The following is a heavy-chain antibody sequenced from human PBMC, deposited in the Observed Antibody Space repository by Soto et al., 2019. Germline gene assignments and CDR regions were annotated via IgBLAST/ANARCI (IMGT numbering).Heavy chain of an antibody. J-gene: IGHJ4*02. Sequence: EVQILESGGDLVQPGGSLRLSCVVSGLSLNNYAIAWVRHAPGKGLECVSTIDVLDGTWYSDSVRGRLAISRDVSRNTVYLQMSSLRVEDTAIYFCSDWRAGGPVNLDHWGPGTRVTVSS. CDR1: GLSLNNYA. D-gene: IGHD2-15*01. CDR3: SDWRAGGPVNLDH. CDR2: IDVLDGT. V-gene: IGHV3-23*01.